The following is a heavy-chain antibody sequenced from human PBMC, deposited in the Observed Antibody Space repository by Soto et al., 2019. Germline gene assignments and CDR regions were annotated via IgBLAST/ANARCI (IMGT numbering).Heavy chain of an antibody. CDR3: TLSYGDSYYYYYYMDV. CDR1: GFSFSRYT. D-gene: IGHD4-17*01. CDR2: IHPGDSDT. Sequence: PGESLKISCVGSGFSFSRYTVGWVRQVPGKGLEWMGVIHPGDSDTRYSPSFQGQVTISADKSISTAYLQWSSLKASDTAMYYCTLSYGDSYYYYYYMDVWGKGTTVTVSS. J-gene: IGHJ6*03. V-gene: IGHV5-51*01.